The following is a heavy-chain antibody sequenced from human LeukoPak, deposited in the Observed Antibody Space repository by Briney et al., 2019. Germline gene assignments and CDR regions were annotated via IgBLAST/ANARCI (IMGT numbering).Heavy chain of an antibody. J-gene: IGHJ4*02. V-gene: IGHV3-23*01. D-gene: IGHD5-12*01. CDR1: GFTFSHYA. Sequence: GGSLRLSCAASGFTFSHYAMTWVRQTPGGGLEWVSTITGSGDSTFYADSVKGRFSISRDNSKNTMYLQMNSLRAEDTAVFYCAKGRGYGDSSPDYWGQGTLVTVSS. CDR2: ITGSGDST. CDR3: AKGRGYGDSSPDY.